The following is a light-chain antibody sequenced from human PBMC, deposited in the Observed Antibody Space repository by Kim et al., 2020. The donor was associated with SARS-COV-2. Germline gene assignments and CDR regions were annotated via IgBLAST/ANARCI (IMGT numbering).Light chain of an antibody. CDR2: QDT. V-gene: IGLV3-1*01. CDR3: QAWDSSTLYV. J-gene: IGLJ1*01. CDR1: KWGSRY. Sequence: VSPGRTADFPCSGDKWGSRYTAWYQQKPGQSPLLVIYQDTKRPSGIPERFSGSTSGNTATLTITGAQAMDEADYYCQAWDSSTLYVFGAGTKVTVL.